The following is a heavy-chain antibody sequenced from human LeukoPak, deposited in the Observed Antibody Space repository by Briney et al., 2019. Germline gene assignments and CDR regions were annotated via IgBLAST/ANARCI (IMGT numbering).Heavy chain of an antibody. CDR2: ISTSRSYI. J-gene: IGHJ6*03. D-gene: IGHD3-22*01. CDR3: ARDGGYNYRNYYYFMDV. V-gene: IGHV3-21*01. CDR1: GFTFSNYN. Sequence: GGSLRLSCEASGFTFSNYNMNWVRQAPGKGLEWVSSISTSRSYIYYADSVKGRFAISRDNAKNSLYLQMNSLRAEDTAVYYCARDGGYNYRNYYYFMDVWGKGTTVTVSS.